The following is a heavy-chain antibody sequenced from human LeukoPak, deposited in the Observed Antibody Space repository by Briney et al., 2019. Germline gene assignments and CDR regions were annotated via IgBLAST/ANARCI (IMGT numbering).Heavy chain of an antibody. CDR2: ISESGGDT. V-gene: IGHV3-23*01. CDR3: AKQFVGI. D-gene: IGHD5-24*01. CDR1: AFAFSNYA. Sequence: GGSLRLSCAASAFAFSNYAMNWVRQAPGKGLEWVSSISESGGDTSYADSVKGRFTISRDNSKNTLYLQMNSLRAEDTAVYYCAKQFVGIWGQGTLVIVSS. J-gene: IGHJ4*02.